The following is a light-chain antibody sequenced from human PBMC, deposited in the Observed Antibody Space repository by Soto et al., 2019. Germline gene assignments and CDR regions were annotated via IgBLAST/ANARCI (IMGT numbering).Light chain of an antibody. CDR1: QSISSW. CDR2: KAS. Sequence: DIQMTQSPSTLSASVGDRVTITCRASQSISSWLAWYQQKPGKAPQVLIYKASTLQSGVPSRFSGSGSGTEFTLTISSLQPDDFATYYCQQYSSYWTFGQGTKVEIK. CDR3: QQYSSYWT. J-gene: IGKJ1*01. V-gene: IGKV1-5*03.